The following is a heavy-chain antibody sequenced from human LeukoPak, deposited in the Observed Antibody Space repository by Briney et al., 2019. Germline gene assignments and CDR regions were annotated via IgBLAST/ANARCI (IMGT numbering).Heavy chain of an antibody. Sequence: GGSLRLSCAASGWTFSSYAMSWVRQAPGKGLEWVSAISGSGGSTYYADSVKGRFTISRDNSKNTLYLQMNSLRAEDTAVYYCAKELGYCSGGSCYSSNYFDYWGQGTLVTVSS. CDR2: ISGSGGST. CDR1: GWTFSSYA. V-gene: IGHV3-23*01. CDR3: AKELGYCSGGSCYSSNYFDY. D-gene: IGHD2-15*01. J-gene: IGHJ4*02.